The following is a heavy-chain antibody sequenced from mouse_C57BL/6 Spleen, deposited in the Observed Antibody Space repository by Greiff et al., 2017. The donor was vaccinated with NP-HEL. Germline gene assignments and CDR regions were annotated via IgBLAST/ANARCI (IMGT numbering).Heavy chain of an antibody. D-gene: IGHD1-2*01. CDR3: ARSITTAGDWYFDV. J-gene: IGHJ1*03. V-gene: IGHV7-3*01. CDR2: IRNKANGYTT. Sequence: EVKLQESGGGLVQPGGSLSLSCAASGFTFTDYYMSWVRQPPGKALEWLGFIRNKANGYTTEYSASVKGRFTISRDNSQSILYLQMNALRAEDSATYYCARSITTAGDWYFDVWGTGTTVTVSS. CDR1: GFTFTDYY.